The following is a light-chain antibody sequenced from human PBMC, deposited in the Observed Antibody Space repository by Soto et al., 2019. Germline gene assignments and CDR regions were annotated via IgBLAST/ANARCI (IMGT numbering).Light chain of an antibody. Sequence: QVTQVPSYLSASVGDSVTITCRASQGISSWLAWYQQKPGKAPKLLIYKASSLESGVPSRFSGSGSGTEFTLTISSLQPDDFATYYCQQYNSYSRTFGQGTKVDIK. CDR1: QGISSW. CDR3: QQYNSYSRT. J-gene: IGKJ1*01. CDR2: KAS. V-gene: IGKV1-5*03.